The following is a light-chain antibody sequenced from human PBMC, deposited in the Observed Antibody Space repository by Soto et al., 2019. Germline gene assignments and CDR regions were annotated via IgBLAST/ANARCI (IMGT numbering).Light chain of an antibody. CDR3: SSYSSKTPPDG. CDR2: EVT. CDR1: SSDIGGYNY. Sequence: QSALAQPASVSGSPGQSITISCTGGSSDIGGYNYVSWYQQHPGRAPRLLILEVTNRPSGVPDRFSGSKSGNTASLIIRGLQAEDEADYFCSSYSSKTPPDGFGTGTKLTVL. V-gene: IGLV2-14*01. J-gene: IGLJ1*01.